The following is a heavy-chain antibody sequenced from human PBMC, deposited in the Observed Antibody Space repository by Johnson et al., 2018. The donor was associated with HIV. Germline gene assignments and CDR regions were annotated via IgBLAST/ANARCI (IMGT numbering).Heavy chain of an antibody. CDR2: ISYDGSNK. Sequence: QLVESGGGVVQPGRSLRLSCAASGFTFSSYAMHWVRQAPGKGLAWVAVISYDGSNKYYADSVKGRFTISRDNSKNTLYLQMNSLRAEDTAVYYCAREGFVVLPAAMRLFAFDIWGQGTMVTVSS. V-gene: IGHV3-30-3*01. CDR1: GFTFSSYA. J-gene: IGHJ3*02. D-gene: IGHD2-2*01. CDR3: AREGFVVLPAAMRLFAFDI.